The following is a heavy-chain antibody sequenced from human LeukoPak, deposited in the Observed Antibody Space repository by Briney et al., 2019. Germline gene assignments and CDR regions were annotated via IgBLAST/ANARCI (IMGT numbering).Heavy chain of an antibody. CDR3: ARDNGAIRAYYYHGMDV. CDR1: GGSINSRNW. V-gene: IGHV4-4*02. CDR2: IYHSGSI. Sequence: SETLSLTCAISGGSINSRNWWSWVRQPPGKGLERIGEIYHSGSINYNPSLKSRVTISVDKSKNQLSLRLTSVTAADTAVYYCARDNGAIRAYYYHGMDVWGQGTTVTVSS. J-gene: IGHJ6*02. D-gene: IGHD2-8*01.